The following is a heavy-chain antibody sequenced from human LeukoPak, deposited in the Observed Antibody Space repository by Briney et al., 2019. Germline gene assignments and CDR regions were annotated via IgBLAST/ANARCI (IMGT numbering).Heavy chain of an antibody. Sequence: GGSLRLSCAASGLTFNNFAMTWVRQAPGKGLEWVSAISGSGGSTYYADSVKGRFTISRDNSKNTLYLQMNSLRAEDTAVYYCAKYGAGGRYSYGYAYFDYWGQGTLVTVSS. D-gene: IGHD5-18*01. CDR2: ISGSGGST. CDR3: AKYGAGGRYSYGYAYFDY. CDR1: GLTFNNFA. V-gene: IGHV3-23*01. J-gene: IGHJ4*02.